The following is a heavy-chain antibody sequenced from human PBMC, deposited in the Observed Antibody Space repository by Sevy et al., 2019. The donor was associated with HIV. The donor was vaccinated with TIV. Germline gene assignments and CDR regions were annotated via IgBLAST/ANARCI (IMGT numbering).Heavy chain of an antibody. CDR3: ARGGGCVRSGGSCSPNWYFDL. CDR2: ISSNGGST. J-gene: IGHJ2*01. CDR1: GFTFSSYA. D-gene: IGHD2-15*01. V-gene: IGHV3-64*02. Sequence: QLGGSLRLSCAASGFTFSSYAMHWVRQAPGKGLEYVSAISSNGGSTYYADSVKGRFTISRDNSKNTLYLQMGSLGGEDMAVYYCARGGGCVRSGGSCSPNWYFDLWGRGTLVTVSS.